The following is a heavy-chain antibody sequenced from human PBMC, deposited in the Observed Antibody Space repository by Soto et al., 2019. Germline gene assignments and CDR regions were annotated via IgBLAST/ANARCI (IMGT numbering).Heavy chain of an antibody. V-gene: IGHV3-74*01. CDR2: IDNAGSSA. CDR1: GFTFSIYW. CDR3: TRVGGSVSGMDV. J-gene: IGHJ6*02. D-gene: IGHD1-26*01. Sequence: GGSLSLSCAASGFTFSIYWMHWVRQAPGKGPVWVSRIDNAGSSARYADSVKGRFTISRDNAKNTLFLQMNSLRAEDTAVYYCTRVGGSVSGMDVWGQGTTVTVSS.